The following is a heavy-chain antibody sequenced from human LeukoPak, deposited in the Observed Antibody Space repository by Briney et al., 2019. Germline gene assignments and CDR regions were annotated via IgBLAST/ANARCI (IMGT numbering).Heavy chain of an antibody. CDR2: IYYSGST. CDR1: GGSISSYY. CDR3: ARDRRTIPGYGYYNMDV. V-gene: IGHV4-59*01. Sequence: PSETRSLTCTVSGGSISSYYWSWIRQPPGKGLEWIGYIYYSGSTDYNPSLKSRVTISVDTSKNQFSLKLSSVTAADTAVYYCARDRRTIPGYGYYNMDVWGKGTTVTVSS. J-gene: IGHJ6*03. D-gene: IGHD5-12*01.